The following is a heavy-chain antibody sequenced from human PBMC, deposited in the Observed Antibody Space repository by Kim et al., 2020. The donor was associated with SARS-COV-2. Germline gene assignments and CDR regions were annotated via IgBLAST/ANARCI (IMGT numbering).Heavy chain of an antibody. CDR1: GGSISSGGYY. V-gene: IGHV4-31*03. J-gene: IGHJ4*02. D-gene: IGHD5-18*01. CDR2: IYYSGST. CDR3: ARWGYSYGYCDY. Sequence: SETLSLTCTVSGGSISSGGYYWSWIRQHPGKGLEWIGYIYYSGSTYYNPSLKSRVTISVDTSKNQFSLKLSSVTAADTAVYYCARWGYSYGYCDYWGQGTLVTVSS.